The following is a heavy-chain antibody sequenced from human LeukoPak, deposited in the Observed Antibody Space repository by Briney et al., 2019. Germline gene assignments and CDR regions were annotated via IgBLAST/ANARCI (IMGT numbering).Heavy chain of an antibody. CDR2: INHSGST. V-gene: IGHV4-34*01. D-gene: IGHD5-18*01. CDR1: GGSFSGYY. J-gene: IGHJ4*02. CDR3: ARDSGGAMVASIDY. Sequence: PSETLSLTCAVYGGSFSGYYWSWIRQPPGKGLEWIGEINHSGSTNYNPSLKSRVTISVDTSKNQFSLKLSSVTAADTAVYYCARDSGGAMVASIDYWGQGTLVTVSS.